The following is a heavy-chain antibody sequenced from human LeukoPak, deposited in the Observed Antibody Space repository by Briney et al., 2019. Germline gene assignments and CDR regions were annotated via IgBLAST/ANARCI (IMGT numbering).Heavy chain of an antibody. V-gene: IGHV4-39*01. Sequence: SETLSLTCTVSAGSMSGSTYYWGWIRQPPERGLEWIGSLYYSGSTYYNPSLKSRVTMSVDTSKNQFSLNLSSVTAADTAVYYCARINHMSSTGIPVRGPDYWGQGTLVTVSS. CDR2: LYYSGST. D-gene: IGHD6-19*01. CDR3: ARINHMSSTGIPVRGPDY. J-gene: IGHJ4*02. CDR1: AGSMSGSTYY.